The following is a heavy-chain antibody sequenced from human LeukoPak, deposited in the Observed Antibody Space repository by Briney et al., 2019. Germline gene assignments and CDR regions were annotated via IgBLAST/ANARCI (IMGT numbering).Heavy chain of an antibody. J-gene: IGHJ5*02. Sequence: GGSLRLSCAASGFTFSSYWMSWVRQAPGKGLEWVANIKQDGSEKYYVDSVKGRFTISRDNAKNSLYLQMNSRRAEDTAVYYCARGPRIAAAGRRGWFDPWGQGTLVTVSS. V-gene: IGHV3-7*01. CDR1: GFTFSSYW. CDR2: IKQDGSEK. CDR3: ARGPRIAAAGRRGWFDP. D-gene: IGHD6-13*01.